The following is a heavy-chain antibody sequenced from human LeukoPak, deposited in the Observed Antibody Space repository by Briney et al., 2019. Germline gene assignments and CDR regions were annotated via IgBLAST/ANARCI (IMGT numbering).Heavy chain of an antibody. CDR3: ARVRRAPPNSSGWYGGVGYYYYGMDV. D-gene: IGHD6-19*01. CDR2: INHSGST. J-gene: IGHJ6*02. V-gene: IGHV4-34*01. Sequence: SETLSLTCAVYGVSFSGYYWSCIRQPPGKGLECIVEINHSGSTNYNPSLKSRVTISVDTSKNQFSLKMSSVTAADTPVYYCARVRRAPPNSSGWYGGVGYYYYGMDVWGQGTTVTVSS. CDR1: GVSFSGYY.